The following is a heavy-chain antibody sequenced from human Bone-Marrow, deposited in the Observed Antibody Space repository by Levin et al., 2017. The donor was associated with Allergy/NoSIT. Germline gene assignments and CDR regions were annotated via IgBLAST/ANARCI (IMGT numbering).Heavy chain of an antibody. CDR3: AKGGYYSDNSGYYQLAKPFEC. CDR1: GFAFSSYA. CDR2: ISGSGGDT. Sequence: PVASVKVSCAASGFAFSSYAMNWVRQAPGKGLEWVSGISGSGGDTFYADSVQGRFTISRDNSKNTLYLQMHSLRAEDTAVYFCAKGGYYSDNSGYYQLAKPFECWGQGTLLTVSS. V-gene: IGHV3-23*01. D-gene: IGHD3-22*01. J-gene: IGHJ4*02.